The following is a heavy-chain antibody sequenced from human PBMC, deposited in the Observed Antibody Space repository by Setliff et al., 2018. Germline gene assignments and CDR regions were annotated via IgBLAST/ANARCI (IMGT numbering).Heavy chain of an antibody. CDR2: INAANENT. CDR1: GYTFSSYS. Sequence: GASVKVSCKASGYTFSSYSMHWVRQAPGQRLEWMGWINAANENTQYSKKFQGRLTITRDTSANTAYMELSSLRSEDTALYYCARYNWNTNWFDSWGQGTLVTVSS. V-gene: IGHV1-3*01. D-gene: IGHD1-20*01. J-gene: IGHJ5*01. CDR3: ARYNWNTNWFDS.